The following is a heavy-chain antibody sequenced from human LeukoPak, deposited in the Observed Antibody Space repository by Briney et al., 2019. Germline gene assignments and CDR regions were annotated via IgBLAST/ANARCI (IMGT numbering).Heavy chain of an antibody. Sequence: ASVKVSCKASGYTFTDYYMHWVRQAPGQGFEWMGWINPNDGDTNYAQKFQGRVTMTRDTSISTAHMEVSRLRSDDTAVYYCARANFLYCSSSTCLCDYWGQGTLVTVS. CDR2: INPNDGDT. D-gene: IGHD2-2*01. CDR3: ARANFLYCSSSTCLCDY. V-gene: IGHV1-2*02. CDR1: GYTFTDYY. J-gene: IGHJ4*02.